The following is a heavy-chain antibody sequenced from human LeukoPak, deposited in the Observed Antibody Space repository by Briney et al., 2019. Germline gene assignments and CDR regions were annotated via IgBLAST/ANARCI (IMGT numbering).Heavy chain of an antibody. CDR3: ARGVYYFDY. CDR2: ISYDGSNK. D-gene: IGHD3-10*01. J-gene: IGHJ4*02. Sequence: GGSLRLSCAASGFTFSSYAVHWVRQAPGKGLEWVAVISYDGSNKYYADSVEGRFTISRDNPKNTLYLQMNSLRAEDTAVYYCARGVYYFDYWGQGTLVTVSS. V-gene: IGHV3-30*04. CDR1: GFTFSSYA.